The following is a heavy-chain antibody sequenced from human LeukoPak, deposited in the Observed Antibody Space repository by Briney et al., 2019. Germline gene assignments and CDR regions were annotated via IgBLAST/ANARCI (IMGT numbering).Heavy chain of an antibody. D-gene: IGHD1-26*01. Sequence: SETLSLTCTVSGYSISSGYYWGWIRQPPGKGLEWIGSIYHSGSTYYNPSLKSRVTISVDTSKNQFSLKLSSVTAADTAVYYCAREWEPRRDWFDPWGQGTLVTVSS. CDR2: IYHSGST. CDR3: AREWEPRRDWFDP. V-gene: IGHV4-38-2*02. J-gene: IGHJ5*02. CDR1: GYSISSGYY.